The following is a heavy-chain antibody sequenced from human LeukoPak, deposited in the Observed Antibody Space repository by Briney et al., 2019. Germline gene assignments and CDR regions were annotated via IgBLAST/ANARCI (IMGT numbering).Heavy chain of an antibody. CDR3: ARGGDYYFDY. Sequence: SQTLSLTCAVSGGSISSGGYSWSWIRQPPGTGLEWIGYIYHSGSTYYNPSLKSRVTISVDRSKNQFSLKLSSVTAADTAVYYCARGGDYYFDYWGQGTLVTVSS. D-gene: IGHD4-17*01. J-gene: IGHJ4*02. V-gene: IGHV4-30-2*01. CDR1: GGSISSGGYS. CDR2: IYHSGST.